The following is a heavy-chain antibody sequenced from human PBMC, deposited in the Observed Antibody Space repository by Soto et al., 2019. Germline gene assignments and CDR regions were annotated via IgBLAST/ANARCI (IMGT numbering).Heavy chain of an antibody. V-gene: IGHV4-4*02. D-gene: IGHD2-15*01. CDR2: IYHSGST. CDR1: GGSISSSNW. J-gene: IGHJ4*02. Sequence: PSETLSLTCAVSGGSISSSNWWSWVRQPPGKGLEWIGEIYHSGSTNYNPSLKSRVTISVDKSKNQFSLKLSSVTAADTAVYYCARVSCSGGSCYVPYFDYWGQGTLVTVSS. CDR3: ARVSCSGGSCYVPYFDY.